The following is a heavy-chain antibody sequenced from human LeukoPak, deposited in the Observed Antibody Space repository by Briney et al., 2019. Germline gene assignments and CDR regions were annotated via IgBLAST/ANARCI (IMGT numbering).Heavy chain of an antibody. CDR2: LWYDGNNR. CDR3: ARLFSGDDYSFFEY. V-gene: IGHV3-33*03. CDR1: GFTFSSYD. J-gene: IGHJ4*02. D-gene: IGHD5-12*01. Sequence: GGSLRLSCAASGFTFSSYDMHWVRQAPGKGLEWVAVLWYDGNNRYYADSVKGRFTISRDNAKNSVFLQMNSLRAEDTAVYYCARLFSGDDYSFFEYWGQGNLVTVSS.